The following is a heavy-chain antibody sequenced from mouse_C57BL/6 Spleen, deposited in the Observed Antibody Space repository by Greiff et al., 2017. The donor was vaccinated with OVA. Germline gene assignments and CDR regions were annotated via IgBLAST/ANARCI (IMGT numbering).Heavy chain of an antibody. Sequence: QVQLQQPGTELVKPGASVKLSCKASGYTFTSYWMHWVKQRPGQGLEWIGNINPSNGGTNYNEKFKSKATLTVDKSSSTAYMQLSSLTSEDSAVYYCARSEGIYDGYYRYAMDYWGQGTSVTVSS. CDR2: INPSNGGT. CDR1: GYTFTSYW. CDR3: ARSEGIYDGYYRYAMDY. D-gene: IGHD2-3*01. V-gene: IGHV1-53*01. J-gene: IGHJ4*01.